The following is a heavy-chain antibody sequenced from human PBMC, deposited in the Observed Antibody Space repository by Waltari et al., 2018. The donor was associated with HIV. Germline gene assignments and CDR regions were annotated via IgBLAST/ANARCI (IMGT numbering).Heavy chain of an antibody. J-gene: IGHJ6*02. CDR2: IDQSGTT. V-gene: IGHV4-34*02. CDR1: GGSFHGFY. D-gene: IGHD1-7*01. CDR3: ARGPSLRVFRGRTYFNSSLDV. Sequence: QVELKEWGAGLVKTSETLSITCLVSGGSFHGFYWTWVRHSPGKGLEWIGEIDQSGTTRFNPSLKRRITISLDTSRSHFALKLSPVTPADTAVYYCARGPSLRVFRGRTYFNSSLDVWGQGTTVIVSS.